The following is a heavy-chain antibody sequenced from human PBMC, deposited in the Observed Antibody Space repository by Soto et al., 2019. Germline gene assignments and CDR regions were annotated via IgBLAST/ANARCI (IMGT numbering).Heavy chain of an antibody. CDR3: AWIAAAGTGYGMDV. CDR1: GGTFSSYS. J-gene: IGHJ6*02. CDR2: IIPIFGTA. Sequence: SVKVSCKASGGTFSSYSISWVRQAPGQGLEWMGGIIPIFGTANYAQKFQGRVTITADESTSTAYMELSSLRSEDTAVYYCAWIAAAGTGYGMDVWGQGTTVTVSS. D-gene: IGHD6-13*01. V-gene: IGHV1-69*13.